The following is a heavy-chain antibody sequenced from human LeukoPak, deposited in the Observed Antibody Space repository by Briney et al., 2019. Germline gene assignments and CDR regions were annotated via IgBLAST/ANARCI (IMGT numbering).Heavy chain of an antibody. CDR2: IYTSGST. J-gene: IGHJ4*02. CDR1: GGSISSYY. CDR3: ARGGTIFGVLTH. V-gene: IGHV4-4*07. D-gene: IGHD3-3*01. Sequence: SETLSLTCTVSGGSISSYYWSWIRQPAGKGLEWIGRIYTSGSTNYNPSLKSRVTMSVDTSKNQISLRLSSVTAADTAVYYCARGGTIFGVLTHWGQGTLATVSS.